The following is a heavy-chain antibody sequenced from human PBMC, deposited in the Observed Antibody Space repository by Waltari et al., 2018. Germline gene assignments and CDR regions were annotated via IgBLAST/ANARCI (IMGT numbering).Heavy chain of an antibody. V-gene: IGHV1-46*01. J-gene: IGHJ4*02. D-gene: IGHD1-26*01. CDR2: INPSGGST. Sequence: QVQLVQSGAEVKKPGASVKVSCKASGYTFTGYYMHWVRQAPGQGLEWMGIINPSGGSTSYAQKFQGRVTMTRDTSTSTVYMELSSLRSEDTAVYYCASLHPGIVGEGDYWGQGTLVTVSS. CDR1: GYTFTGYY. CDR3: ASLHPGIVGEGDY.